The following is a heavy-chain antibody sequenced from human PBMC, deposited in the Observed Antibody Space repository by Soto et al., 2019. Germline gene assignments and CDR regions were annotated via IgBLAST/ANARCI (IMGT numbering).Heavy chain of an antibody. CDR2: MNPNSGNT. CDR3: ARGGREGYNYYYYGMDV. D-gene: IGHD5-12*01. CDR1: GYTFTSYD. J-gene: IGHJ6*02. Sequence: ASVKVSCKASGYTFTSYDINWVRQATGQGLEWMGWMNPNSGNTGYAQKFQGRVTMTRNTSISTAYMELSSLRSEDTAVYYCARGGREGYNYYYYGMDVWGQGTTVTVSS. V-gene: IGHV1-8*01.